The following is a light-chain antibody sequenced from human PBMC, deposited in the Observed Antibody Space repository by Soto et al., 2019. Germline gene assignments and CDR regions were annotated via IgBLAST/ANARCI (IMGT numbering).Light chain of an antibody. CDR1: SSDVGNYHL. CDR2: EVK. CDR3: CSYAGSSTFVV. V-gene: IGLV2-23*02. Sequence: QSALTQPASVSGSPGQSITISCTGTSSDVGNYHLVSWYQQHPGKAPKLMIYEVKNRPSGVSNRFSGSKSGNTASLTISGLQAEDEADYYCCSYAGSSTFVVFGGGTKLTVL. J-gene: IGLJ2*01.